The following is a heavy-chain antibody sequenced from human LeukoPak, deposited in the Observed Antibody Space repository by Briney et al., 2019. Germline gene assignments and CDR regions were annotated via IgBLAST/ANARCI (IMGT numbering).Heavy chain of an antibody. CDR2: INPSGGST. CDR1: GYTFTSYY. J-gene: IGHJ6*04. CDR3: ARDHTRGPMADV. Sequence: ASVKVSCKASGYTFTSYYMRWVRQATGQGLEWMGIINPSGGSTSYAQKFQGRVTMTRDTSTSTVYMELSSLRSEDTAVYYCARDHTRGPMADVWGKGTTVTVSS. D-gene: IGHD3-10*01. V-gene: IGHV1-46*03.